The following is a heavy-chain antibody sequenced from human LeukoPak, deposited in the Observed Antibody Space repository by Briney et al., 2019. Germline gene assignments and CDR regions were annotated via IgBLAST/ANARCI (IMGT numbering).Heavy chain of an antibody. D-gene: IGHD3-10*01. CDR1: GYTFTSYY. CDR3: AREDFRYYYGSGSYYKPLKY. CDR2: INPNSGDT. V-gene: IGHV1-2*02. Sequence: ASVKVSCKASGYTFTSYYMHWVRQAPGQGLEWMGWINPNSGDTNYAQKFQGRVTMTRDTSISTAYMELSRLRSDDTAVYYCAREDFRYYYGSGSYYKPLKYWGQGTLVTVSS. J-gene: IGHJ4*02.